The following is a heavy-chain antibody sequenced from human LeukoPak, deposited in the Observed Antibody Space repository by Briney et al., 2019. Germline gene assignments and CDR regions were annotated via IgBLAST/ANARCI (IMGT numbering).Heavy chain of an antibody. V-gene: IGHV3-74*01. CDR1: GFTFDDYA. J-gene: IGHJ4*02. D-gene: IGHD2-2*01. CDR3: ARVASNIPAARVSFDY. CDR2: INSDGSST. Sequence: PGRSLRLSCVASGFTFDDYAIHWVRQAPGKGLVWVSRINSDGSSTTYADSVKGRFTISRDNAKNSLYLQMNSLRAEDTAVYYCARVASNIPAARVSFDYWGQGTLVTVSS.